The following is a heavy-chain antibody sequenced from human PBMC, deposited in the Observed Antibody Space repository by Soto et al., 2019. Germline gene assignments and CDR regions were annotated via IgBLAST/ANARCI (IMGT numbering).Heavy chain of an antibody. J-gene: IGHJ5*02. D-gene: IGHD1-1*01. Sequence: GGSLRLSCAASGFTFSSYSMNWVRQAPGKGLEWVSSISSSSSYIYYADSVKGRFTISRDNAKNSLYLQMNSLRAEDTAVYYCARDLSDLRTNWFDPWGQGTLVTVSS. CDR3: ARDLSDLRTNWFDP. CDR1: GFTFSSYS. CDR2: ISSSSSYI. V-gene: IGHV3-21*01.